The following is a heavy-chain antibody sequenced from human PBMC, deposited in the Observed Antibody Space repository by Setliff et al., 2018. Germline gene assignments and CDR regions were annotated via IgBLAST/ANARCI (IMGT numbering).Heavy chain of an antibody. V-gene: IGHV1-8*02. J-gene: IGHJ4*02. CDR3: ARGPRHNFWSGYYLVAVNY. D-gene: IGHD3-3*01. CDR1: GYTFTNYD. Sequence: ASVKVSCKASGYTFTNYDINWVRQATGQGLEWMGWINPNSGNTGYAQNFQGRVTMTRNTSISTAYMELSSLRFEGTAVYYCARGPRHNFWSGYYLVAVNYWGQGTLVTVS. CDR2: INPNSGNT.